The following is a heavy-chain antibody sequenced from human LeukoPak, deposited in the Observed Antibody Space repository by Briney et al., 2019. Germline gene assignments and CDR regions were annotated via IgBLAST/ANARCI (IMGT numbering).Heavy chain of an antibody. Sequence: ASVKVSCKVSGYTLSELSMHWVRQSPGKGLEWMGGFDVAETDTIYAQKFQGRVTMTEDTSTDTAYMELSSLRSEDTAVYYCAREQPGTTTSVRASQFDYWGQGTLVTVSS. V-gene: IGHV1-24*01. CDR1: GYTLSELS. J-gene: IGHJ4*02. CDR2: FDVAETDT. CDR3: AREQPGTTTSVRASQFDY. D-gene: IGHD1-14*01.